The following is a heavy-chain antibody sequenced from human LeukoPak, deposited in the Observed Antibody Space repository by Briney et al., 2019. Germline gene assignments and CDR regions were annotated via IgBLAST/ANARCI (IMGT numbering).Heavy chain of an antibody. J-gene: IGHJ6*02. CDR2: IKQDGSEK. V-gene: IGHV3-7*03. CDR3: AKDRSMYYDFWSGYYSPPYYYYGMDV. Sequence: GGSLRLSCAASGFTFSSYWMSWVRQAPGKGLEWVANIKQDGSEKYYVDSVKGRFTISRDNAKNSLYLQMNSLRAEDTAVYYCAKDRSMYYDFWSGYYSPPYYYYGMDVWGQGTTVTVSS. D-gene: IGHD3-3*01. CDR1: GFTFSSYW.